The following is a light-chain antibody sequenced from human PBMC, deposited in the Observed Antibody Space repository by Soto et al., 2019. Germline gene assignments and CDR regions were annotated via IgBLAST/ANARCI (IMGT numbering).Light chain of an antibody. Sequence: EIVMTQSPATLSVSPGERAILSCRASQSVSSNLAWYQQKPGQAPRLLIYGASTRATGIPASFSGSGSGTEFTLTISSLQSEDFAVYYCQHYNNWPVTVGGGTKVEIK. CDR3: QHYNNWPVT. CDR2: GAS. J-gene: IGKJ4*01. V-gene: IGKV3-15*01. CDR1: QSVSSN.